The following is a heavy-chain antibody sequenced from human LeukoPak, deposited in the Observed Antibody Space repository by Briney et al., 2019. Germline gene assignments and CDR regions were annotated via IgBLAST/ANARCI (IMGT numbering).Heavy chain of an antibody. CDR2: INPNSGDT. D-gene: IGHD2-15*01. CDR1: GYTFTGYY. Sequence: ASVKVSCKASGYTFTGYYIHWVRQAPGQGLEWMGLINPNSGDTKYAQKFQGRVTMTRDTSISTAYMELSSLTFDDTAVYYCGRGTIAVVAADLRTDQWGQGTLVIVSS. V-gene: IGHV1-2*02. CDR3: GRGTIAVVAADLRTDQ. J-gene: IGHJ4*02.